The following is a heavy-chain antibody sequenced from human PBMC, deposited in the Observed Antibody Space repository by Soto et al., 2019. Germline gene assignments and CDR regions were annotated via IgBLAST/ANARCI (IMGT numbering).Heavy chain of an antibody. Sequence: QVHLVQSGADVKKPGASVKVFCKASGYTFTSYSLHWVRQAPGQRLEWMGWINTGNGNTRYSHKFQGRFAITRDTSASTASMELRSLTSEDTAVYYCARVTSGSSAWYFFDYWGQGTLVTVSS. CDR1: GYTFTSYS. D-gene: IGHD6-19*01. J-gene: IGHJ4*02. CDR3: ARVTSGSSAWYFFDY. CDR2: INTGNGNT. V-gene: IGHV1-3*04.